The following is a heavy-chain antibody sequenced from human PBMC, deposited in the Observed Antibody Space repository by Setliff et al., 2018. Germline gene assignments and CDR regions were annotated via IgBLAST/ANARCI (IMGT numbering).Heavy chain of an antibody. J-gene: IGHJ4*02. Sequence: ASVKVSCKTSGYMFTTYGISWVRQDPGQGLEWMGWIRVYDCYTDYSQKFQGRVTKTKDTSTSTAYMELRSLRPADTAVYYCARGGRNDFNTAACRFGDSFFWGQGTQVTVSS. CDR1: GYMFTTYG. CDR2: IRVYDCYT. V-gene: IGHV1-18*01. D-gene: IGHD3-3*01. CDR3: ARGGRNDFNTAACRFGDSFF.